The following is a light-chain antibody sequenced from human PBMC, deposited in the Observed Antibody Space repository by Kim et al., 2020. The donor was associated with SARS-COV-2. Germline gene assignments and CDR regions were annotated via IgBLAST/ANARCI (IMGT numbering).Light chain of an antibody. V-gene: IGKV3-15*01. CDR3: QQYHKSPPLT. CDR2: GAS. CDR1: QSVGGN. J-gene: IGKJ4*01. Sequence: SPGERATLSCRASQSVGGNIAWYQQIPGQAPRLLIYGASMRASGIPARFSGSGSGTEFTLTISTLQSEDFAVYYCQQYHKSPPLTFGGGTKVDIK.